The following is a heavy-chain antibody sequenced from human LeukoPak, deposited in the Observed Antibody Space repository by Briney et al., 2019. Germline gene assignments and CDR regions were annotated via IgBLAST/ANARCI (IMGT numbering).Heavy chain of an antibody. CDR2: IIPIFGTA. CDR1: GGTFSSYA. V-gene: IGHV1-69*13. J-gene: IGHJ6*02. CDR3: ARVYTLGAMGYGMDV. D-gene: IGHD2-2*02. Sequence: AASVKVSCKASGGTFSSYAISWGRQAPGQGLEWMGGIIPIFGTANYAQKFQGRITITADESTSTAYMELSSLRSEDTAVYYCARVYTLGAMGYGMDVWDQGTTVTVSS.